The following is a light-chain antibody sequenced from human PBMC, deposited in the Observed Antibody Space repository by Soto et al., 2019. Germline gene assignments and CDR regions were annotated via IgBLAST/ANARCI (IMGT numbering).Light chain of an antibody. V-gene: IGKV3-15*01. CDR2: GAS. J-gene: IGKJ1*01. Sequence: EVVLTQSPATLSVSAGGTVTLSCRASQSVRTNVAWYQQIPGQAPRLLVYGASTRATGVPARFTGSGSGIEFSLTISSLLSEDSAIYYCQQYKNWPRTVGQVTKVDIK. CDR3: QQYKNWPRT. CDR1: QSVRTN.